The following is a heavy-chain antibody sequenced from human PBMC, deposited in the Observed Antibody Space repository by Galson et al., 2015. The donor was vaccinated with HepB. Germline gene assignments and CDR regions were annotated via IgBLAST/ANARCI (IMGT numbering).Heavy chain of an antibody. CDR3: ARDYGAWPGRPSKFYYSGEGLWWAAICCDTGIRTYDAAAVKGCSTITEDITKNTLYLQINMRVAEEAALYYG. CDR2: ICYNGVNT. Sequence: SLRLSCAASGFSFSTFAMTWVRQAPGKGLEWVSTICYNGVNTYNADSVKGRFTISRDNSKNTLFLQINSLRAEDTAVYYCARDYGAWPGRPSKFYYSGEGLWWAAICCDTGIRTYDAAAVKGCSTITEDITKNTLYLQINMRVAEEAALYYG. CDR1: GFSFSTFA. J-gene: IGHJ6*01. D-gene: IGHD2-21*01. V-gene: IGHV3-23*01.